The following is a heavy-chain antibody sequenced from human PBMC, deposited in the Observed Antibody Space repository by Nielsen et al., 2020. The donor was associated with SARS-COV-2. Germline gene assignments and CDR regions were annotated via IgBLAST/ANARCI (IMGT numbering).Heavy chain of an antibody. Sequence: GGSLRLSCAASGFTFSTYAMHWVRQAPGKGLEWVAVMSYDGSKKYYADSVKGRFTISRDNSKNTLYLQMSSLRPEDTAVYYSARETFDYTSSFVDNWGQGTLVTVSP. CDR3: ARETFDYTSSFVDN. J-gene: IGHJ4*02. D-gene: IGHD4-11*01. CDR2: MSYDGSKK. V-gene: IGHV3-30-3*01. CDR1: GFTFSTYA.